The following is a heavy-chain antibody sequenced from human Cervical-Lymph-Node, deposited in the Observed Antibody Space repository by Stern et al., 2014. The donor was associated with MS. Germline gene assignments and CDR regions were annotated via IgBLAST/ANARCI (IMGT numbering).Heavy chain of an antibody. CDR2: IYYSGST. V-gene: IGHV4-59*01. Sequence: QVQLGQSGPGLVKPSETLSLTCTVSGGSISSYYWSWIRQPPGKGLEWIGYIYYSGSTNYNPSLKSRVTISVDTSKNQFSLKLSSVTAADTAVYFCARGYSSSWYWFDSWGQGTQVTVSS. D-gene: IGHD6-13*01. J-gene: IGHJ5*01. CDR1: GGSISSYY. CDR3: ARGYSSSWYWFDS.